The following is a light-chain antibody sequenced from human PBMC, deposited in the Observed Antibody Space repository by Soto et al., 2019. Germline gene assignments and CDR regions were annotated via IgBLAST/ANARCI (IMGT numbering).Light chain of an antibody. Sequence: DILMTQSPSSLSASVGDRVTMTCRASQSISSYLNWYQQKPGKAPKLLIYAASSLQSGVPSRFSGSGSGTDFTLTISSLQPEDFATYYCQQSYSTLTFGPGTKVDIK. V-gene: IGKV1-39*01. J-gene: IGKJ3*01. CDR2: AAS. CDR1: QSISSY. CDR3: QQSYSTLT.